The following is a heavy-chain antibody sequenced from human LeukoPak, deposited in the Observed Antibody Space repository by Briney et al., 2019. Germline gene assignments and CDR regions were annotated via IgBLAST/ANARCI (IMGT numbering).Heavy chain of an antibody. J-gene: IGHJ4*02. CDR1: GGSITSGDGC. CDR2: ICNTGSP. D-gene: IGHD6-6*01. V-gene: IGHV4-30-4*08. Sequence: SQTLSLTCTVSGGSITSGDGCWSWIRQPPGKGLEWIGYICNTGSPYYTPSLKSRLTISVDTSKNQFSLRLISVTAADTAVYYCARRAGSLSDWGQGTLVTVSS. CDR3: ARRAGSLSD.